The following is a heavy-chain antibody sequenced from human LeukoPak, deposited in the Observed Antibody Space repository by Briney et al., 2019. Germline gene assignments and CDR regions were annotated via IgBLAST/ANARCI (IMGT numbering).Heavy chain of an antibody. J-gene: IGHJ6*02. D-gene: IGHD3-10*01. CDR1: GGSISSYY. Sequence: SETLSLTCTVTGGSISSYYWSWIRQPPGKGLEWTGYIYYSESTNYNPSLKSRVTISVDTSKNQFSLKLSSVTAADTAVYYCAGAGGEHPNLGTYYYYGMDVWGQGTTVTVSS. CDR3: AGAGGEHPNLGTYYYYGMDV. V-gene: IGHV4-59*01. CDR2: IYYSEST.